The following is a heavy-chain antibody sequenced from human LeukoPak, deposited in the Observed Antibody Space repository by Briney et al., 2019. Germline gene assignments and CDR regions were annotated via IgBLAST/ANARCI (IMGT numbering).Heavy chain of an antibody. D-gene: IGHD2-21*01. CDR2: IYYSGST. J-gene: IGHJ4*02. CDR1: GASISKYY. V-gene: IGHV4-59*06. CDR3: ARWAIRSFFFDY. Sequence: KPSETLSLTCTVFGASISKYYWSWIRQPPGKGLEWIGYIYYSGSTYYNPSLKSRVTISVDTSKNQFSLKLSSVTAADTAVYYCARWAIRSFFFDYWGQGTLVTVSS.